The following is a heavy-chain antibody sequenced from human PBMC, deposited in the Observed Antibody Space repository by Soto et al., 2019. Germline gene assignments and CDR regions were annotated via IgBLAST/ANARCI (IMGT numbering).Heavy chain of an antibody. CDR3: ARARQYYDCEFDP. Sequence: QVQLQESGPGLVKPSQTLSLTCTVSGDSITSGAYYWSWIRPLPGKGLEWIGYISNSGSTYYNPSLKSRLAMSLDTSENQFSLKLTSVTAADTAIYFCARARQYYDCEFDPWGQGILVTVSS. CDR1: GDSITSGAYY. V-gene: IGHV4-31*03. J-gene: IGHJ5*02. CDR2: ISNSGST. D-gene: IGHD3-22*01.